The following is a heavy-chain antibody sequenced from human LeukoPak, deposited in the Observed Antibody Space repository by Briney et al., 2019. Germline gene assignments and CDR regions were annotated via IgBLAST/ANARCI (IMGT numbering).Heavy chain of an antibody. V-gene: IGHV3-9*01. CDR2: INWNSGSI. CDR3: AKGTQRGNSGWGYFFDQ. Sequence: PGGSLRLSCAASAFTFDDYVMHWVRQAPGKGLEWVPGINWNSGSIDYAGSVKGRFTISRDNAMNALYLQMNTLRPEDTAVYYCAKGTQRGNSGWGYFFDQWGQGTLVTVSS. CDR1: AFTFDDYV. J-gene: IGHJ4*02. D-gene: IGHD6-19*01.